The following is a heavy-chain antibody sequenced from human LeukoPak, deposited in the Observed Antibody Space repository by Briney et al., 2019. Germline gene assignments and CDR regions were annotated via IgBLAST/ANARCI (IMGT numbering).Heavy chain of an antibody. J-gene: IGHJ6*03. Sequence: ASVKVSCKASGYTFTGYYMHWVRQAPGQGLEWMGWINPNRDGTNYAQKFQGRVTMTRDTSIRTAYMELSRLRSDDTAVYYCAREDGYSSSTSCYTSHYYYYMDVWGKGTTVTVSS. CDR2: INPNRDGT. V-gene: IGHV1-2*02. CDR1: GYTFTGYY. CDR3: AREDGYSSSTSCYTSHYYYYMDV. D-gene: IGHD2-2*02.